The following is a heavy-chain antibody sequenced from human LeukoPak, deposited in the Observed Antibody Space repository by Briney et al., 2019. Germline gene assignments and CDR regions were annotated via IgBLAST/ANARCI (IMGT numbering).Heavy chain of an antibody. CDR3: AKDLDTGSVDLAAPQGY. CDR2: ISGSGGST. V-gene: IGHV3-23*01. D-gene: IGHD6-6*01. Sequence: QPGGSLRLSCAASGFNFGDYGMSWVRQAPGKGLEWVSAISGSGGSTYYADSVKGRFTISRDNSKNTLYLQMNSLRAEDTAVYYCAKDLDTGSVDLAAPQGYWGQGTLVTVSS. J-gene: IGHJ4*02. CDR1: GFNFGDYG.